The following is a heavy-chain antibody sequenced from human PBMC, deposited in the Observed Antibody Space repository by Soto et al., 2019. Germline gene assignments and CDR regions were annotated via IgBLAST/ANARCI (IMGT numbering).Heavy chain of an antibody. CDR2: IYYSGST. D-gene: IGHD3-10*01. CDR1: DGSISSYY. CDR3: ARGWFGELLNNWFDP. Sequence: PSETLSLTCTVSDGSISSYYWSWIRQPPGKELEWIGYIYYSGSTNYNPSLKSRVTISVDTSKNQFSLKLSSVTAADTFVYYCARGWFGELLNNWFDPWGQGTLVTVSS. V-gene: IGHV4-59*01. J-gene: IGHJ5*02.